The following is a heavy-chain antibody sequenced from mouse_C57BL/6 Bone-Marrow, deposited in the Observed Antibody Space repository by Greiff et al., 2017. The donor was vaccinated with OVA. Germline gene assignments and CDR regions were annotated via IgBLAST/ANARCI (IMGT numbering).Heavy chain of an antibody. CDR2: SSDGGSYT. CDR3: ARSYYGNYLRYWYFDV. J-gene: IGHJ1*03. Sequence: EVQRVESGGGLVKPGGSLKLSCAASGFTFSSYAMSWVRQTPEKRLEWVATSSDGGSYTYYPDNVKGRFTISRDNAKNNLYRQMRHLKSEDTAMYYCARSYYGNYLRYWYFDVWGTGTTVTVSS. D-gene: IGHD2-10*01. CDR1: GFTFSSYA. V-gene: IGHV5-4*01.